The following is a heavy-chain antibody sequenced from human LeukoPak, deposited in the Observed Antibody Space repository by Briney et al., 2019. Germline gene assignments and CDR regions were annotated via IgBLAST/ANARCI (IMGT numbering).Heavy chain of an antibody. CDR1: GFTFDSYG. V-gene: IGHV3-23*01. D-gene: IGHD5-24*01. J-gene: IGHJ3*02. Sequence: GGTLRLSCAASGFTFDSYGMNWVRQAPGKGLEWVSGISGSGVYTYYADSVKGRFTISRDNSRNTLYLVMNSLRVDDTAVYYCAKAVDLATISVDIWGQGTMVTVSS. CDR2: ISGSGVYT. CDR3: AKAVDLATISVDI.